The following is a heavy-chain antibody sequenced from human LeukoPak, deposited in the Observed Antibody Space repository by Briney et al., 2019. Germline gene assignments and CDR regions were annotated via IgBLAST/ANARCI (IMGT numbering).Heavy chain of an antibody. CDR1: EFTLSSYT. CDR3: ARGGGNFDY. D-gene: IGHD2-15*01. Sequence: GGSLRLSCAASEFTLSSYTINGVGQAPGKGLEWVSSINITSTYRSYAHSVKARFTISRDNAKHSLYLQMNSLRAEDTAVYYCARGGGNFDYWGQGTLVTVSS. J-gene: IGHJ4*02. V-gene: IGHV3-21*01. CDR2: INITSTYR.